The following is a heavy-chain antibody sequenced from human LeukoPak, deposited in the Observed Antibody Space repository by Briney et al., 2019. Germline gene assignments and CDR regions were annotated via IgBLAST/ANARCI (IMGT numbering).Heavy chain of an antibody. CDR3: ARSVYGDYGTFDP. CDR2: INPNSGGT. Sequence: ASVKVSCKASGYTFTSYDINWVRQATGQGLEWMGWINPNSGGTNYAQKFQGRVTMTRDTSISTAYMELSRLRSDDTAVYYCARSVYGDYGTFDPWGQGTLVTVSS. V-gene: IGHV1-2*02. J-gene: IGHJ5*02. CDR1: GYTFTSYD. D-gene: IGHD4-17*01.